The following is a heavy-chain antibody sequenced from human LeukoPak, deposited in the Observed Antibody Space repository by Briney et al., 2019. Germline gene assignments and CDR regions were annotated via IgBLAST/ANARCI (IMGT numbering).Heavy chain of an antibody. V-gene: IGHV1-18*01. D-gene: IGHD3-10*01. J-gene: IGHJ4*02. CDR2: ISAFNGNT. Sequence: ASMKVSCKASGYTFTSYDIVWVRQAPGQGLEWMGWISAFNGNTNNAQKVQGRVTMTTDTSTSTAYMVLRSLTSDDAAMYYCARVYSSAFDHWGQGTLVTVTS. CDR1: GYTFTSYD. CDR3: ARVYSSAFDH.